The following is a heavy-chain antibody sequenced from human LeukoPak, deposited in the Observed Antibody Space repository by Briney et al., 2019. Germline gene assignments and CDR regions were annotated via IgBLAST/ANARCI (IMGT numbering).Heavy chain of an antibody. J-gene: IGHJ4*02. D-gene: IGHD1-26*01. CDR3: ARGTTSGSYLFDY. CDR1: GGSFSGYY. CDR2: INHSGST. Sequence: SETLSLTCAVYGGSFSGYYWSWIRQPPGKGLEWIGEINHSGSTNYNPSLKSRVTISVDTSKNQFSLKLSSVTAADTAVYYYARGTTSGSYLFDYWGQGTLVTVSS. V-gene: IGHV4-34*01.